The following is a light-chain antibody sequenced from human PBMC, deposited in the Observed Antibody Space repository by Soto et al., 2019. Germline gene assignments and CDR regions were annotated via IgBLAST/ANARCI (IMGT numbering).Light chain of an antibody. Sequence: DIQMTQSPSSLSASVGDRLTITCRANQSISSYLNWYQQRPGKAPKLLIYTASSLQSGVPSRFSGSGSGTDFTLTISSLQAEDVAVYYCQQYYSTPRTFGQGTKVDIK. CDR2: TAS. CDR3: QQYYSTPRT. CDR1: QSISSY. V-gene: IGKV1-39*01. J-gene: IGKJ1*01.